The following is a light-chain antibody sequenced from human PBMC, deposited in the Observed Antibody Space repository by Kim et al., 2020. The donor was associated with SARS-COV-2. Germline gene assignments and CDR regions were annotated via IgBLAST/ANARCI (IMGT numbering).Light chain of an antibody. Sequence: AAGGDSVTTSRRASQNSSWYLAWHQKKPGKAPNLLNYAASTEQRGVPSLFSGSGARTYSPLTSSRLQAEDLATYYRQQLNSYPMTFGQGTRVEIK. CDR1: QNSSWY. V-gene: IGKV1-9*01. CDR3: QQLNSYPMT. CDR2: AAS. J-gene: IGKJ5*01.